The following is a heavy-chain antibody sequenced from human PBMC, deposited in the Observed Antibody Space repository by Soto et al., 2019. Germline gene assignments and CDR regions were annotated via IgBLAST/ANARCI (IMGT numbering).Heavy chain of an antibody. V-gene: IGHV1-69*13. D-gene: IGHD3-22*01. CDR1: GYTFTSYG. Sequence: SVKVSCXASGYTFTSYGISWVRQAPGQGLEWMGGIIPIFGTANYAQKFQGRVTITADESTSTAYMELSSLRSEDTAVYYCATTRPRTMIVVPSTFDIWGQGTMVTVSS. J-gene: IGHJ3*02. CDR2: IIPIFGTA. CDR3: ATTRPRTMIVVPSTFDI.